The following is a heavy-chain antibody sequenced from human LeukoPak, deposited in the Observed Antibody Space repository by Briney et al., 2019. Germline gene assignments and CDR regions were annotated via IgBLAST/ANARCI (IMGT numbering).Heavy chain of an antibody. Sequence: PGGSLRLSCAASGFTFSTYEMNWVRQAPGKGLEWVSYINSRSSIIYYADSVKGRFTISRDNARNSLYLQMNSLRAEDTAVYYCARVLITFGGVIANWAFDIWGQGTMATVSP. CDR1: GFTFSTYE. CDR2: INSRSSII. V-gene: IGHV3-48*03. J-gene: IGHJ3*02. CDR3: ARVLITFGGVIANWAFDI. D-gene: IGHD3-16*02.